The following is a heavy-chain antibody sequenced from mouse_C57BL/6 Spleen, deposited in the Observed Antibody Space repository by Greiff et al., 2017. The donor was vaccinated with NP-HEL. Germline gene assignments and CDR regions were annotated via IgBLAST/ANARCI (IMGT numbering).Heavy chain of an antibody. V-gene: IGHV1-76*01. CDR3: ARVGYYGSRDWYFDV. CDR1: GYTFTDYY. CDR2: IYPGSGNT. D-gene: IGHD1-1*01. J-gene: IGHJ1*03. Sequence: QVQLKQSGAELVRPGASVKLSCKASGYTFTDYYINWVKQRPGQGLEWIARIYPGSGNTYYNEKFKGKATLTAEKSSSTAYMQLSSLTSEDSAVYCCARVGYYGSRDWYFDVWGTGTTVTVSS.